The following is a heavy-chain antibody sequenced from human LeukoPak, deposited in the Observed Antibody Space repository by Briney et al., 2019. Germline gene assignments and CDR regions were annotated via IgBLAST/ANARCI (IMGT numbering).Heavy chain of an antibody. CDR3: ARPTTRSSWYGPFEY. Sequence: GGSLRLSCAASGFTFSSYAMHWVRQAPGKGLEWVAVISYDGSNKYYADSVKGRFTISRDNSKNTLYLQMNSLRAEDTAVYYCARPTTRSSWYGPFEYWGQGTLVTVSS. CDR2: ISYDGSNK. CDR1: GFTFSSYA. V-gene: IGHV3-30-3*01. J-gene: IGHJ4*02. D-gene: IGHD6-13*01.